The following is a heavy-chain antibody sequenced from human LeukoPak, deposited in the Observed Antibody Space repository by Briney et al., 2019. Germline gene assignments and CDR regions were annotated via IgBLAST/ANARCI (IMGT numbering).Heavy chain of an antibody. D-gene: IGHD3-22*01. CDR1: GFTFSSYS. Sequence: GGSLRLSCAASGFTFSSYSMNWVRQAPGKGLEWVSSISSSSSYIYYADSVKGRFTISRDNAKNSLYLQMNSLRAEDTAVYYCARDAPYYYDSSGYYYSPTYFDYWGQGALVTVSS. V-gene: IGHV3-21*01. J-gene: IGHJ4*02. CDR3: ARDAPYYYDSSGYYYSPTYFDY. CDR2: ISSSSSYI.